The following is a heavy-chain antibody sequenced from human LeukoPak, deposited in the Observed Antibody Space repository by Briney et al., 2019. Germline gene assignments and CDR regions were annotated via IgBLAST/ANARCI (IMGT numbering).Heavy chain of an antibody. D-gene: IGHD6-13*01. J-gene: IGHJ6*03. Sequence: GGSLRLSCAASGFTFSSYSMNWVRQAPGKGLEWDSYISSSSSTIYYADSVKGRFTISRDNAKNSLYLQMNSLRAADTAVCYCARDRDSSSWSEYYYYYYMDVWGKGTTVTVSS. CDR2: ISSSSSTI. CDR1: GFTFSSYS. CDR3: ARDRDSSSWSEYYYYYYMDV. V-gene: IGHV3-48*04.